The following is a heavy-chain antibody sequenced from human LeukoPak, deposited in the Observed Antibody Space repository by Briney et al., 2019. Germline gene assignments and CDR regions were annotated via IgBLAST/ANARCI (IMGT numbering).Heavy chain of an antibody. Sequence: SETLSLTCAVSGGSISVINWWSWVRQPPGKGLEWIGYIHYSGSTYYNPSLKSRVSISVSTSKNRFSLQLSSVTAADTAVYYCARVIGYDQLDYWGQGTLVTVSS. CDR1: GGSISVINW. CDR3: ARVIGYDQLDY. V-gene: IGHV4-4*02. D-gene: IGHD5-12*01. CDR2: IHYSGST. J-gene: IGHJ4*02.